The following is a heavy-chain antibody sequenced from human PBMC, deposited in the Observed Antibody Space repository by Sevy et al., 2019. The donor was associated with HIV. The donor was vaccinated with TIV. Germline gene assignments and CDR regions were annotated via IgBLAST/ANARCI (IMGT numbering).Heavy chain of an antibody. D-gene: IGHD4-17*01. CDR3: ASADYGDYSGEFDY. CDR2: ISYDGSNK. V-gene: IGHV3-30-3*01. CDR1: GITFSSHA. J-gene: IGHJ4*02. Sequence: GGSLRLSCAASGITFSSHAMHWVRQAPGKGLEWVTIISYDGSNKYYADSVKGRFSISRDKSKNTLYLQMNSLRAGDTAVYYCASADYGDYSGEFDYWGQGTLVTVSS.